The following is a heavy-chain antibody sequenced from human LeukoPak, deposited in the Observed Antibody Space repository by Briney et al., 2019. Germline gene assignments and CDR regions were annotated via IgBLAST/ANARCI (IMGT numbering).Heavy chain of an antibody. D-gene: IGHD3-22*01. CDR3: ARAHNYDGRDYYYAFSDY. CDR2: VNWSGSGT. CDR1: GFNFDDYG. V-gene: IGHV3-20*04. J-gene: IGHJ4*02. Sequence: PGGSLRLSCAASGFNFDDYGMTWVRQAPGRGLEWVSGVNWSGSGTNYADSVKGRFTISRDSATNSLYLQMNSLRAEDTALYYCARAHNYDGRDYYYAFSDYWGQGTLVTVSS.